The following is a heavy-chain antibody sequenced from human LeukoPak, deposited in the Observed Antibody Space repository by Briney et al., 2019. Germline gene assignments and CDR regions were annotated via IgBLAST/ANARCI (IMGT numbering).Heavy chain of an antibody. CDR1: GGSISSYY. J-gene: IGHJ6*03. D-gene: IGHD4-17*01. CDR3: AREKGYDDYVGGDYYYYYMDV. Sequence: SETLSLTCIVSGGSISSYYWSWIRQPAGKGLEWIGRIYTSGSTNYNPSLKSRVTMSVDTSKNQFSLKLSSVTAADTAVYYCAREKGYDDYVGGDYYYYYMDVWGKGTTVTISS. CDR2: IYTSGST. V-gene: IGHV4-4*07.